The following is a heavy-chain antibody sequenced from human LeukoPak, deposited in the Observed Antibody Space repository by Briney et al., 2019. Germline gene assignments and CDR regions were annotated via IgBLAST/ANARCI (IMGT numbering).Heavy chain of an antibody. CDR1: GFTFSSYE. CDR2: ISSSGSTI. D-gene: IGHD2-15*01. CDR3: ARRRYCSAGTCYSLGGFDP. J-gene: IGHJ5*02. Sequence: PGGSLRLSCAASGFTFSSYEMNWVRQAPGKGLERVSYISSSGSTIYYADSVKGRFTISRDNAKNSLYLQMNSLRAEDTAVYYCARRRYCSAGTCYSLGGFDPWGQGTLVTVSS. V-gene: IGHV3-48*03.